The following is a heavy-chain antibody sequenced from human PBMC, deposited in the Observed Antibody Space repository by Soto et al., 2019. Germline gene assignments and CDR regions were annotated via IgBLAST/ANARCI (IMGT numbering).Heavy chain of an antibody. J-gene: IGHJ4*02. Sequence: GGSLRLSCAASGFTFSSYSMNWVRQAPGKGLEWVSYISSSSSTIYYADSVKGRFTISRDNAKNSLYLQMNSLRAEDTAVYYCARDITIFGVVRNLAFDYWGQGTLVTVSS. CDR3: ARDITIFGVVRNLAFDY. D-gene: IGHD3-3*01. CDR2: ISSSSSTI. V-gene: IGHV3-48*01. CDR1: GFTFSSYS.